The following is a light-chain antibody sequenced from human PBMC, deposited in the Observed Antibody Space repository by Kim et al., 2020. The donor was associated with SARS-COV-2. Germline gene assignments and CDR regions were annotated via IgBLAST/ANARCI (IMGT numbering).Light chain of an antibody. CDR3: QQSYSTPLT. V-gene: IGKV1-39*01. CDR2: AAS. Sequence: DIQMTQSPSSLSASVGDRVTITCRASQSISSYLNWYQQKPGKAPKLLFYAASSLQSGVPSRFSVSGSGTDFTLTISSLQPEDFATYYCQQSYSTPLTFGGGTKVDIK. J-gene: IGKJ4*01. CDR1: QSISSY.